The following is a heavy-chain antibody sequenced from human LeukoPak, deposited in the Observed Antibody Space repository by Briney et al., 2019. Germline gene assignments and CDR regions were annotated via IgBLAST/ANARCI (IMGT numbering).Heavy chain of an antibody. CDR1: GFTFSSYA. J-gene: IGHJ4*02. CDR3: ARDRFRGAAGAVFDY. D-gene: IGHD6-13*01. V-gene: IGHV3-30*04. Sequence: PGGSLRPSCAASGFTFSSYAMHWVRQAPGKGLEWVAVISYDGSNKYYADSVKGRFTISRDNSKNTLYLQMNSLRAEDTAVYYCARDRFRGAAGAVFDYWGQGTLVTVSS. CDR2: ISYDGSNK.